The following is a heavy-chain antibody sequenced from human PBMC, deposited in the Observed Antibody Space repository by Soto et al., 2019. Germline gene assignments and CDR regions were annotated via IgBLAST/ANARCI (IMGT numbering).Heavy chain of an antibody. V-gene: IGHV4-31*03. D-gene: IGHD4-17*01. Sequence: SETLSLTCTVSGGSISSGGYYWSWIRQHPGKGLEWIGYIYYSGSTYYNPSLKSRVTISVDTSKNQFSLKLSSVTAADTAVYYCATWADYGDYPFYRYWGQGTLVTVSS. CDR2: IYYSGST. CDR3: ATWADYGDYPFYRY. J-gene: IGHJ4*02. CDR1: GGSISSGGYY.